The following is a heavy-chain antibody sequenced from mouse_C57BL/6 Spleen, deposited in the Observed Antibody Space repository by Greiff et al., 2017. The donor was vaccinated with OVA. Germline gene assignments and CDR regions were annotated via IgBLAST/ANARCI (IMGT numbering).Heavy chain of an antibody. J-gene: IGHJ2*01. CDR1: GYTFTSYT. Sequence: VQLQQSGAELARPGASVKMSCKASGYTFTSYTMHWVKQRPGQGLEWIGYINPSSGYTKYNQKFKDKATLTADKSSSTAYMQLSSLTSEDSAVYYCARSDAEGYYFDYWGQGTTLTVSS. V-gene: IGHV1-4*01. CDR2: INPSSGYT. CDR3: ARSDAEGYYFDY.